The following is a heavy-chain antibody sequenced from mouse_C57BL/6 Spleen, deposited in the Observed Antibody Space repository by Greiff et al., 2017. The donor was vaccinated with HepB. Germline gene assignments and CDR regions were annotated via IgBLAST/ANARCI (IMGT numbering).Heavy chain of an antibody. CDR2: IDPSDSYT. D-gene: IGHD2-5*01. Sequence: QVQLQQPGAELVMPGASVKLSCKASGYTFTSYWMHWVKQRPGQGLEWIGEIDPSDSYTNYNQKFKGKSTLTVDKSSSTAYMQLSSLTSEDSAVYYCARIDGYSNSSWFAYWGQGTLVTVSA. V-gene: IGHV1-69*01. CDR1: GYTFTSYW. J-gene: IGHJ3*01. CDR3: ARIDGYSNSSWFAY.